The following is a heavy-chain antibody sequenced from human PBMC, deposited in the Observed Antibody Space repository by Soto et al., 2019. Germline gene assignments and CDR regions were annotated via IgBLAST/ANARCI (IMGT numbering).Heavy chain of an antibody. CDR1: GITFNNFA. D-gene: IGHD3-3*01. CDR2: ISANSANT. Sequence: GGSLRLSCVDSGITFNNFAMTWVRLAPGRGLEWVSSISANSANTYYAGSVKGRFTISRDNIKSTVYLDMSGLSAEDTALYYCAKDIGRSCGNGYYIDYWGEGTQVTVSS. J-gene: IGHJ4*02. CDR3: AKDIGRSCGNGYYIDY. V-gene: IGHV3-23*01.